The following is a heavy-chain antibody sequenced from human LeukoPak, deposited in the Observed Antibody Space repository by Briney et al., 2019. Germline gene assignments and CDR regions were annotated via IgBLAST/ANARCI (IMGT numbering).Heavy chain of an antibody. Sequence: GGSLRLSCVGSGFTFRSHAMSWVRQAPEKGLEFVSGIYENGGTTYYADSVKGRFSISRDNSKNTLYLQMDSLRGEDTAVYYCARDWGQQLATINMDVRGQGTTVTVSS. D-gene: IGHD6-13*01. J-gene: IGHJ6*02. CDR1: GFTFRSHA. CDR3: ARDWGQQLATINMDV. V-gene: IGHV3-23*01. CDR2: IYENGGTT.